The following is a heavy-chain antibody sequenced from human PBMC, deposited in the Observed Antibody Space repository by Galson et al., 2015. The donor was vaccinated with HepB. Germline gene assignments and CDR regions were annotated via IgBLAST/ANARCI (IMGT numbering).Heavy chain of an antibody. Sequence: SCKASGYTFTSYGISWVRQAPGQGLEWMGRISAYNGNTNYAQKLQGRVTMTTDTSTSTAYMELRSLRSDDTAVYYCARDQEAYSSGYWGQGTLVTVSS. V-gene: IGHV1-18*01. D-gene: IGHD6-19*01. J-gene: IGHJ4*02. CDR2: ISAYNGNT. CDR1: GYTFTSYG. CDR3: ARDQEAYSSGY.